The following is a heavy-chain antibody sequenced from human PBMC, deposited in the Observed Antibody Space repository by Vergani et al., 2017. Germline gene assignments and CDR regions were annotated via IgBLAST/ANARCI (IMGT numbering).Heavy chain of an antibody. D-gene: IGHD2-2*02. CDR1: GFTFSDHY. CDR3: VGIVVVPAAIDSALYYGMDV. CDR2: TRNKANSYTT. Sequence: EVQLVESGGALVQPGGSLRLSCAASGFTFSDHYMDWVRQAPGKGLEWVGRTRNKANSYTTEYAASVKGRFTISRDDSKNSLYLQMNSLKTEDTAVYYCVGIVVVPAAIDSALYYGMDVWGQGTTVTVSS. J-gene: IGHJ6*02. V-gene: IGHV3-72*01.